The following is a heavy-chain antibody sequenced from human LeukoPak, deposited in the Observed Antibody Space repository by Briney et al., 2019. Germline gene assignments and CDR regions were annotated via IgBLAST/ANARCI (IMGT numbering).Heavy chain of an antibody. V-gene: IGHV1-8*01. CDR2: MNPNSGNT. J-gene: IGHJ4*02. CDR3: ARGDFWSGYHPFDY. D-gene: IGHD3-3*01. Sequence: ASVKVSCKASGYTFTSYDINWVRQATGQGLEWMGWMNPNSGNTGYAQKFQGRVTMTRNTSISTAYMELSSLRSEDTAVYYCARGDFWSGYHPFDYWGQGTLVTVSS. CDR1: GYTFTSYD.